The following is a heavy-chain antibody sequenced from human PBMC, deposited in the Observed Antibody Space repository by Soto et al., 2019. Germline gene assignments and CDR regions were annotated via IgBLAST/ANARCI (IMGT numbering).Heavy chain of an antibody. CDR1: GYTFTSYA. V-gene: IGHV1-3*01. J-gene: IGHJ4*02. Sequence: GASVKVSCKASGYTFTSYAMHWVRQAPGQRLEWMGWINAGNGNTKYSQKFQGRVTITRDTSASTAYMELSSLRSEDTAVYYCARDAPSQWELPHCFDYRAQGTPVTVSS. D-gene: IGHD1-26*01. CDR2: INAGNGNT. CDR3: ARDAPSQWELPHCFDY.